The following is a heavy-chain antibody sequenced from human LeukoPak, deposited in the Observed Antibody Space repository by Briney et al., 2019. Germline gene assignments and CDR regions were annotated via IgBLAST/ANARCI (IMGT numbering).Heavy chain of an antibody. CDR2: IYPGDSDT. D-gene: IGHD3-22*01. V-gene: IGHV5-51*01. J-gene: IGHJ5*02. CDR3: ARRSWDYDSSGYSGEIVNWFDP. CDR1: GYSFTSYW. Sequence: GESLKISCKGSGYSFTSYWIGWVRQMPGKGLEWMGIIYPGDSDTRYSPSFQGQVTISADKSISTAYLQWSSLKASDTAMYYCARRSWDYDSSGYSGEIVNWFDPWGQGTLVTFSS.